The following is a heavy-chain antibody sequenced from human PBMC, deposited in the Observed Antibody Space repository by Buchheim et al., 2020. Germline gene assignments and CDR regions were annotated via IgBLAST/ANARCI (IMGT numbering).Heavy chain of an antibody. CDR2: ISSSSSYI. V-gene: IGHV3-21*01. D-gene: IGHD3-10*01. CDR1: GFTFSSYS. J-gene: IGHJ4*02. CDR3: ARRPRYYYGSGSPGDY. Sequence: EVQLVESGGGLVKPGGSLRLSCAASGFTFSSYSMNWVRQAPGKGLEWVSSISSSSSYIYYADSVKGRFTISRDNAKNSLYLQMNSLRAEDTAVYYCARRPRYYYGSGSPGDYWGQGTL.